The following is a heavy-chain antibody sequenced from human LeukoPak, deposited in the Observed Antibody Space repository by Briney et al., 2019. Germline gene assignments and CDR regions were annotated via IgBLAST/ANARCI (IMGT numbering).Heavy chain of an antibody. CDR1: GYNFTSYW. CDR3: ARRYCSGGSCYSGSDY. J-gene: IGHJ4*02. CDR2: IYPGDSDT. Sequence: GESLQISCKGSGYNFTSYWIAWVRQMPGKGLEWMGIIYPGDSDTRYSPSFQGQVTISVDKSISIAYLQWSSLKASDTAIYYCARRYCSGGSCYSGSDYWGQGTLVTVSS. V-gene: IGHV5-51*01. D-gene: IGHD2-15*01.